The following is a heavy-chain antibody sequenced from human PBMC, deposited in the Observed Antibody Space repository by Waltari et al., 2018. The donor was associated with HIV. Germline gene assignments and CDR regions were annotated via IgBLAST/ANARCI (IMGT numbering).Heavy chain of an antibody. CDR3: ARAVVGATSPFDY. CDR2: IYYSGST. V-gene: IGHV4-59*01. J-gene: IGHJ4*02. CDR1: GGSISSYY. Sequence: QLQLQESGPGLVTPSETLSLTCTVSGGSISSYYWSWIRQPPGKGLEWIGYIYYSGSTNYNPSLKSRVTISVDTSKNQFSLKLSSVTAADTAVYYCARAVVGATSPFDYWGQGTLVTVSS. D-gene: IGHD1-26*01.